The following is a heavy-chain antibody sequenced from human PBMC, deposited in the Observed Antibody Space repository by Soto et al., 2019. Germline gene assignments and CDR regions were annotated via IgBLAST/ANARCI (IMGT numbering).Heavy chain of an antibody. CDR3: ASHGLRAARRDYYYYGMDV. Sequence: QVQLGQSGAEVKKPGSSVKVYCKASGGTFSSYAISWVRQAPGQGLEWMGGIIPIFGTANYAQKFQGRVTITADESTSTAYMELSSLRSEDTAVYYCASHGLRAARRDYYYYGMDVWGQGTTVTVSS. CDR1: GGTFSSYA. CDR2: IIPIFGTA. V-gene: IGHV1-69*12. D-gene: IGHD6-6*01. J-gene: IGHJ6*02.